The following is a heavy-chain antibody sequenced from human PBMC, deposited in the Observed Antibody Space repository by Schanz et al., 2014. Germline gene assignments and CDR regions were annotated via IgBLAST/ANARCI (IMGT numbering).Heavy chain of an antibody. J-gene: IGHJ6*02. V-gene: IGHV3-23*01. Sequence: EEQLLESGGALVQPGGSLRLSCAASGFSFSNYALVWVRQPPGKGLEWISGISGFGTGAYYADSVKGRFSISRDNSKNTLYLQMDSLRAEDTAVYYCAKHLYQYNYYGMDVWGQGTTVTVSS. D-gene: IGHD2-2*02. CDR1: GFSFSNYA. CDR2: ISGFGTGA. CDR3: AKHLYQYNYYGMDV.